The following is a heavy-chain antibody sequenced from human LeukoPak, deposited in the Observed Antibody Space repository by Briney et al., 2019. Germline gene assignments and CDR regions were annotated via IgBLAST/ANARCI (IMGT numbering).Heavy chain of an antibody. D-gene: IGHD2-21*02. CDR2: ISSSSSYI. Sequence: KSGGSLRLSCAASGFTFSSYSMNWVRQAPGKGLEWASSISSSSSYIYYADSVKGRFTISRDNAKNSLYLQMNSLRAEDTAVYYCARGGGDGLDYWGQGTLVTVSS. CDR1: GFTFSSYS. J-gene: IGHJ4*02. V-gene: IGHV3-21*01. CDR3: ARGGGDGLDY.